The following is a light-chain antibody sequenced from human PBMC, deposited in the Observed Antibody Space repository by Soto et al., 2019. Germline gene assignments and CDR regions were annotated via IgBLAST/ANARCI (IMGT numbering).Light chain of an antibody. J-gene: IGLJ1*01. Sequence: QSVLTQPPSVSAAPGQKVTISCSGSSSNIGGNSVSWYQQLPGTALKLLIYDDNKRPSGIPDRFSGSKSGTSATLGITGFRTGDEADYYCGSWDSSLSAYVFGTGTKVT. CDR1: SSNIGGNS. V-gene: IGLV1-51*01. CDR2: DDN. CDR3: GSWDSSLSAYV.